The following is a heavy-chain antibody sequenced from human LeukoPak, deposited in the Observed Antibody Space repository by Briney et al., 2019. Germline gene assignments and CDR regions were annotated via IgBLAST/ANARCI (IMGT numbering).Heavy chain of an antibody. D-gene: IGHD3-16*02. CDR3: ACLGLSFDY. CDR2: ISSSSSTI. V-gene: IGHV3-48*01. CDR1: GFTFSSYS. Sequence: TGGSLRLSCAASGFTFSSYSMNWVRQAPGKGLEWVSYISSSSSTIYYADSVKGRFTISRDNAKNSLYLQMNSLRAEDTAVYYCACLGLSFDYWGQGTLVTVSS. J-gene: IGHJ4*02.